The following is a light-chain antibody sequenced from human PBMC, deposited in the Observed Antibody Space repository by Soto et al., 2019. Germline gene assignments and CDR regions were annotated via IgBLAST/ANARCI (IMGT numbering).Light chain of an antibody. J-gene: IGLJ2*01. CDR3: SSYTTSSTVL. CDR1: SSDVGGYNY. CDR2: DVS. Sequence: QSALAQPASVSGSPGQSITISCTGTSSDVGGYNYVSSYQQHPGKAPKLMIYDVSNRPLGVSNRFSGSKSGNTASLTISGLQAEDEADYYCSSYTTSSTVLFGGGTKLTVL. V-gene: IGLV2-14*01.